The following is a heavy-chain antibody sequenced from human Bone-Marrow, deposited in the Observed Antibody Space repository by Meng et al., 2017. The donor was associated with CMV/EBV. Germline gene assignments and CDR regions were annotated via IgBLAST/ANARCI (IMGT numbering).Heavy chain of an antibody. CDR2: ISYDGSNK. CDR1: GFTFSSYS. J-gene: IGHJ4*02. CDR3: ARDLTSSSWYIPDY. D-gene: IGHD6-13*01. Sequence: GGSLRLSCAASGFTFSSYSMNWVRQAPGKGLEWVAVISYDGSNKYYADSVKGRFTISRDNSKNTLYLQMNSLRAEDTAVYYCARDLTSSSWYIPDYWGQGTLVTVTS. V-gene: IGHV3-30*03.